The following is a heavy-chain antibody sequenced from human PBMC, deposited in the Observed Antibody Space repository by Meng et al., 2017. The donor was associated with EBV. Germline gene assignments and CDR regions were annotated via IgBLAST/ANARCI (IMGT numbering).Heavy chain of an antibody. J-gene: IGHJ5*02. D-gene: IGHD4-11*01. V-gene: IGHV4-61*01. CDR2: IYYTGST. CDR1: GGSVDNESYY. Sequence: QVQLQESGPGLVKPSETLSVTCTVSGGSVDNESYYWGWIRQPPGKGLEYIGYIYYTGSTNYNSSLKSRVTISLDKSKNQFSLKLTSLTAADTAIYYCARGDYTNYPRWFDPWGQGPLVT. CDR3: ARGDYTNYPRWFDP.